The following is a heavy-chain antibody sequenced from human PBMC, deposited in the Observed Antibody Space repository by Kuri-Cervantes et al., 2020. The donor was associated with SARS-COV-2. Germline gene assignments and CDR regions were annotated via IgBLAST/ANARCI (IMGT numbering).Heavy chain of an antibody. V-gene: IGHV1-69*05. J-gene: IGHJ4*02. CDR1: GYTFSSYA. CDR3: ARSPMRFGELLCCDY. D-gene: IGHD3-10*01. Sequence: SVKVSCKASGYTFSSYAISWVRQAPGQGLEWMGGIIPIFGTANYAQKFQGRVTITTDESTSTAYMELSSLRSEDTAVYYCARSPMRFGELLCCDYWGQGTLVTVSS. CDR2: IIPIFGTA.